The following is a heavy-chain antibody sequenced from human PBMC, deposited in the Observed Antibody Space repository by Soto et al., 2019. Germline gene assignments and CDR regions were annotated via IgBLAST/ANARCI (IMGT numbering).Heavy chain of an antibody. CDR2: IAYDGSNA. V-gene: IGHV3-30-3*01. CDR1: GFTFRNHA. Sequence: QVQLVESGGGVVQPGGSLRLSCAASGFTFRNHAMHWVRQAPGKGLECLAVIAYDGSNAFYRDSVKGRFTISRDNSKNTLHLHMNSLRSEDTGVYYFARGVREDILVVVGARPGEYGIDIWGQGTTVTVSS. J-gene: IGHJ6*02. D-gene: IGHD2-15*01. CDR3: ARGVREDILVVVGARPGEYGIDI.